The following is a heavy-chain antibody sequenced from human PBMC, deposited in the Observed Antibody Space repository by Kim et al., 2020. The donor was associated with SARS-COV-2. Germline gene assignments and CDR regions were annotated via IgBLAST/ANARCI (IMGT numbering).Heavy chain of an antibody. Sequence: SETLSLTCTVSGGSISSGDHHWNWIRQPPGKGLEWIGYMYNSGTPYYNSSLKGRFAISADTSKNQFSLRVSSVTADATVVYFCARIGEPTSRAFYYWGQG. V-gene: IGHV4-30-4*01. CDR1: GGSISSGDHH. D-gene: IGHD3-10*01. CDR2: MYNSGTP. CDR3: ARIGEPTSRAFYY. J-gene: IGHJ4*02.